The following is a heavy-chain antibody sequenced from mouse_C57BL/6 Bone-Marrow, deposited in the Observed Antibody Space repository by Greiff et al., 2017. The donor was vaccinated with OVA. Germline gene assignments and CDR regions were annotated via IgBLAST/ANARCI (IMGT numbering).Heavy chain of an antibody. D-gene: IGHD3-3*01. Sequence: EVQVVESEGGLVQPGSSMKLSCTASGFTFSDYYMAWVRQVPEKGLEWVANINYDGSSTYYLDSLKSRFIISRDNAKNILYLQMSSLKSEDTATYYCARGGWDWYFDVWGTGTTVTVSS. CDR3: ARGGWDWYFDV. J-gene: IGHJ1*03. CDR2: INYDGSST. CDR1: GFTFSDYY. V-gene: IGHV5-16*01.